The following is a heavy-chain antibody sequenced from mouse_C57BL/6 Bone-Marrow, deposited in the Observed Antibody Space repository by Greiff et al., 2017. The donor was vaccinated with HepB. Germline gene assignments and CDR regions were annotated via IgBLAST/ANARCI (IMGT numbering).Heavy chain of an antibody. CDR2: IWSGGRT. CDR1: GFSLTSYG. Sequence: QVQLKESGPGLVQPSQSLSITCTVSGFSLTSYGVHWVRQSPGKGLEWLGVIWSGGRTDYNAAFISRLSISKDNSKSQVFFKMNSLQADDTAIYYCARTRFAYWGQGTLVTVSA. V-gene: IGHV2-2*01. CDR3: ARTRFAY. J-gene: IGHJ3*01.